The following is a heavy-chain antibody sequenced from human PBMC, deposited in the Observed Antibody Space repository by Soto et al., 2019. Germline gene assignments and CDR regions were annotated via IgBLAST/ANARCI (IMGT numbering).Heavy chain of an antibody. CDR1: GGSISSYY. CDR3: AKGFDIVATIRVRGLPDV. J-gene: IGHJ6*04. V-gene: IGHV4-59*01. CDR2: IYYSGST. D-gene: IGHD5-12*01. Sequence: TSETLSLTCTVSGGSISSYYWSWIRQPPGKGLEWIGYIYYSGSTNYNPSLKSRVTISVDTSKNQFSLKLSSVTAADTAVYYCAKGFDIVATIRVRGLPDVWGKGTTVTVSS.